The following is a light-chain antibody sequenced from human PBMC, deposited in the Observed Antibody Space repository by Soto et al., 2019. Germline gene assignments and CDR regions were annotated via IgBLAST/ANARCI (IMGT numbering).Light chain of an antibody. J-gene: IGKJ1*01. CDR3: QQYGSSPRT. Sequence: EIVLTQSPGTLSLSPGERATFSCRASQSVSSNYLAWFQQKPGQAPRLLIYGASSRATGIPDRFSGSGSGTDFTLTISRLEPEDFAVYYCQQYGSSPRTFGQGTKVEIK. CDR1: QSVSSNY. CDR2: GAS. V-gene: IGKV3-20*01.